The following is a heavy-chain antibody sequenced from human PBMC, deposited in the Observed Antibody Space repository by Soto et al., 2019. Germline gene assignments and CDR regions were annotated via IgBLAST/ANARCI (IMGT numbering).Heavy chain of an antibody. CDR1: AHSVSKRGYY. CDR3: AKEGPLIRGRYYFDY. CDR2: VSFSGRK. Sequence: PSETLSLTCTLSAHSVSKRGYYWGWTRHSPRKRLEWIGSVSFSGRKYYNPSLRSRVTFSVDTSKDLISLKLRSATAADTAVYYCAKEGPLIRGRYYFDYWGQGTLVTVSS. D-gene: IGHD3-10*01. J-gene: IGHJ4*02. V-gene: IGHV4-39*02.